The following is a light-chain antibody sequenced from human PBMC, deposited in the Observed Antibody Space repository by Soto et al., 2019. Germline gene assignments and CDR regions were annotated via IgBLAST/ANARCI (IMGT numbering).Light chain of an antibody. CDR3: QQSHSSPYT. Sequence: DIQMTQSPSSLSVSVGDRVTITCRASQSIDNYLNWYQHKPGKAPNLLIYAASSLQSGVPSKFSGSGSGTDFTLTINSLQPEDFATYYCQQSHSSPYTFGQGTKLEIK. CDR2: AAS. J-gene: IGKJ2*01. V-gene: IGKV1-39*01. CDR1: QSIDNY.